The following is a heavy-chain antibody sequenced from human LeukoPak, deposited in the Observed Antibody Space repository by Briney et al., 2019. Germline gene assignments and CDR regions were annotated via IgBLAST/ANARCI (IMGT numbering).Heavy chain of an antibody. CDR2: IDPDSGST. CDR3: AREYYDSSGIKYAFDI. CDR1: GYTFTDYY. D-gene: IGHD3-22*01. J-gene: IGHJ3*02. V-gene: IGHV1-2*02. Sequence: ASVKVSCKAPGYTFTDYYIHWVRQAPGQGLEWMGCIDPDSGSTKYGQKFQGRVTMTRETSINTAYMELSRLRSDDTAVYYCAREYYDSSGIKYAFDIWGQGTMVTVSS.